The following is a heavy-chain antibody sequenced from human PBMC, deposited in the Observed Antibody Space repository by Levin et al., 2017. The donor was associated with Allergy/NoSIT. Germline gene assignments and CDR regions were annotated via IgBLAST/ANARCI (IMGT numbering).Heavy chain of an antibody. Sequence: SETLSLTCTVSGGSISSPSYYWGWVRQPPGKGLEWIGSIHYSGSTYYNPSLKSRVTISVDTSMNQSSLKLTSVTAAATAVYYCARQKFTYYYDSSGYYIDLWGRGTLVPVSS. J-gene: IGHJ2*01. CDR3: ARQKFTYYYDSSGYYIDL. D-gene: IGHD3-22*01. CDR2: IHYSGST. CDR1: GGSISSPSYY. V-gene: IGHV4-39*01.